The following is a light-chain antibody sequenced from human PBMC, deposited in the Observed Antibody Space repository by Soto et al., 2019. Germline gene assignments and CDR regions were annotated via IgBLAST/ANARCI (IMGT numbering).Light chain of an antibody. CDR3: QTWGTGIQV. Sequence: QLVLTQSPSTSASLGASVKLTCTLSSGHSSYAIAWHQQRPEKGPRYLMKLNSDGSHSKGDGIPDRFSGSSSGAERHLTISSLQSEDEADYYCQTWGTGIQVFGGGTKLTVL. J-gene: IGLJ2*01. V-gene: IGLV4-69*01. CDR2: LNSDGSH. CDR1: SGHSSYA.